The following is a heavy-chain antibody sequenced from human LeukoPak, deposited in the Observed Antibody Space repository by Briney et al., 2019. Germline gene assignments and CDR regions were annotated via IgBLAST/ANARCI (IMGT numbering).Heavy chain of an antibody. Sequence: ASVKVSYKASGYTFTGYYMHWVRQAPGQGLEWMGWNNPTSGGTKYAQKFQGRVTMTRDTSISTAYMELSRLRSDDTAVYYCARDLPVYGSGSRNPMYYYYGMDVWGQGTTVTVSS. D-gene: IGHD3-10*01. CDR1: GYTFTGYY. J-gene: IGHJ6*02. V-gene: IGHV1-2*02. CDR3: ARDLPVYGSGSRNPMYYYYGMDV. CDR2: NNPTSGGT.